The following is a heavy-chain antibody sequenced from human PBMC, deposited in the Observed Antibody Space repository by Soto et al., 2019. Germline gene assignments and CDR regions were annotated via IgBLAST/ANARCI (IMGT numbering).Heavy chain of an antibody. CDR2: ISPMFGAA. J-gene: IGHJ4*02. Sequence: QVQLVKSGAEMKQPGSSVKVSCQSSGGTFNTYAMNWVRQAPGQGPEWMGDISPMFGAANYAPKFQGRVTITADECTGTSYMQVSSLTSEDTALYFCAREVQVHTPAFVYWGQGTLVTVSS. CDR1: GGTFNTYA. V-gene: IGHV1-69*19. D-gene: IGHD3-10*01. CDR3: AREVQVHTPAFVY.